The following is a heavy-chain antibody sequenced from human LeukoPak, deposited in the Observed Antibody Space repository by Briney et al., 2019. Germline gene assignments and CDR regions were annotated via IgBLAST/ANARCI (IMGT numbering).Heavy chain of an antibody. CDR2: IYYSGST. CDR1: GGSISSGDYY. D-gene: IGHD2-2*01. Sequence: PSETLSLTCTVSGGSISSGDYYWSWIRQPPGKGLEWIGYIYYSGSTYYNPSLKSRVTIAVDTSKNQLSLKLSSVTAADTAVYYCARESRGYVVPAAVNYFDYWGQGTLVTVSS. V-gene: IGHV4-30-4*08. CDR3: ARESRGYVVPAAVNYFDY. J-gene: IGHJ4*02.